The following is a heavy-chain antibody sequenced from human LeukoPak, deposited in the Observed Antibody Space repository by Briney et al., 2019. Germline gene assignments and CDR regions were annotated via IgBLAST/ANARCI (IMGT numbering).Heavy chain of an antibody. CDR1: GYTFTSYD. Sequence: ASVKVSCKASGYTFTSYDINWVRQATGQGLEWMGWMNPNSGNTGYAQKFQGRVTMTRNTSISTAYMELSSLRSEDTAVYYCARNYYDSSGYYDWFDPWGQGTLVIVSS. CDR2: MNPNSGNT. J-gene: IGHJ5*02. D-gene: IGHD3-22*01. V-gene: IGHV1-8*01. CDR3: ARNYYDSSGYYDWFDP.